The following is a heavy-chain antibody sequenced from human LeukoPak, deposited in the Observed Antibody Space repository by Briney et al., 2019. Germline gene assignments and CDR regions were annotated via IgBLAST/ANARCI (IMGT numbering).Heavy chain of an antibody. CDR2: IYYIGST. CDR3: ARGQKYRYGYTVTELGSGYFDY. J-gene: IGHJ4*02. V-gene: IGHV4-39*07. CDR1: GDSISSSPYY. Sequence: PSETLSLTCTVSGDSISSSPYYWGWVRQPPGKGLEWIGSIYYIGSTHYNPSLKSPVTISVDTSKNQFSLRLSSVTAADTAVYFCARGQKYRYGYTVTELGSGYFDYWGQGTLVTVSS. D-gene: IGHD5-18*01.